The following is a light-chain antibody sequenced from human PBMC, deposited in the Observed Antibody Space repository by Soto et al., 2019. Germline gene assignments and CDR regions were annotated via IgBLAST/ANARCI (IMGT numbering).Light chain of an antibody. J-gene: IGLJ2*01. Sequence: QSALTQPRSVSGSPGQSVTISCTGTSSDVGGYNYVSWYQQHPGKAPKLVIYDVSERPSGVPDRFSGSKSGNTASLTISGLQAEDEADYYCCSYAGSEFGGGTKVTVL. CDR3: CSYAGSE. CDR1: SSDVGGYNY. CDR2: DVS. V-gene: IGLV2-11*01.